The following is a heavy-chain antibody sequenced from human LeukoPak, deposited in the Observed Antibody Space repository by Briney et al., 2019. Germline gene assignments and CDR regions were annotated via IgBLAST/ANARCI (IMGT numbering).Heavy chain of an antibody. V-gene: IGHV1-69*04. J-gene: IGHJ4*02. CDR2: ISPILGVN. CDR3: ARADDFWSGYYGY. Sequence: VASVKVSCKASGGTFSTYSITWVRQAPGQGLEWMGRISPILGVNYYALKFQGRLTISADKSMITAYMELSRLRSDDTAVYYCARADDFWSGYYGYWGQGTLVTVSS. D-gene: IGHD3-3*01. CDR1: GGTFSTYS.